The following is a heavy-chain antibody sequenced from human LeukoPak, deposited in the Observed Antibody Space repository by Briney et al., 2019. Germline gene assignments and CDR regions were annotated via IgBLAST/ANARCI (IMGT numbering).Heavy chain of an antibody. CDR3: ARGGRWELPRPYAFDI. J-gene: IGHJ3*02. Sequence: ASVKVSCKASGYIFTSYGISWVRQAPGQGLEWMGWISAYNGHTNYAQKFQGRVTMTTDTSTSTAYMELRSLRSDDTAVYYCARGGRWELPRPYAFDIWGQGTMVTVSS. CDR2: ISAYNGHT. D-gene: IGHD1-26*01. V-gene: IGHV1-18*01. CDR1: GYIFTSYG.